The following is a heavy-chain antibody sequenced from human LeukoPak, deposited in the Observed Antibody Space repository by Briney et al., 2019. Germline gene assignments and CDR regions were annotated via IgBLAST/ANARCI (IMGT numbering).Heavy chain of an antibody. CDR1: GGSVGGYY. CDR3: ARGFRYSSSWGY. CDR2: INHSGST. Sequence: SETLSLTCAVYGGSVGGYYWSWIRQPPVKGLEWIGEINHSGSTNYNPSLKSRVTISVDTSKNQFSLKLSSVTAADTAVYYCARGFRYSSSWGYWGQGTLVTVSS. D-gene: IGHD6-6*01. V-gene: IGHV4-34*01. J-gene: IGHJ4*02.